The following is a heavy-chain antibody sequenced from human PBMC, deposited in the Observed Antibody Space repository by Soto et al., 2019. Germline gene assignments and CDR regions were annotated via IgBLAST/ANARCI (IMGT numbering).Heavy chain of an antibody. J-gene: IGHJ4*02. CDR3: ASEYSLGN. CDR1: GDSVSGSSAA. CDR2: TYYRSEWHS. Sequence: PSQTLSLTCAISGDSVSGSSAAWNWIRQSPSRGLEWLGRTYYRSEWHSDYAVSVKSRMTINADTSKNQFSLQLNSVTPEDTAVYYCASEYSLGNWGQGTLVTVSS. V-gene: IGHV6-1*01. D-gene: IGHD4-4*01.